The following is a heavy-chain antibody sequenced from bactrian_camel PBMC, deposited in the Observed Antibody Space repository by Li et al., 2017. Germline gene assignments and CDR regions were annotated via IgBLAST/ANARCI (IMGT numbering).Heavy chain of an antibody. CDR3: AARWSGGYCLTNLKFSDFGY. D-gene: IGHD2*01. J-gene: IGHJ6*01. Sequence: HVQLVESGGGSVQAGGSLRHSCTMSRNSRCMGWFRQAPEKEREGVAQIGSDGYTMYDDSVKGRFTISKDNTNKTLFMEMNSLKPEDTAMYYCAARWSGGYCLTNLKFSDFGYWGQGTQVTVS. CDR2: IGSDGYT. CDR1: RNSRC. V-gene: IGHV3S55*01.